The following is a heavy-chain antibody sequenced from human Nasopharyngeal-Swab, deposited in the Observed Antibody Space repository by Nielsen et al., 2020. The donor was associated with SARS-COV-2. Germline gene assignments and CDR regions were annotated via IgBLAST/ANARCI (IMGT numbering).Heavy chain of an antibody. J-gene: IGHJ4*02. CDR1: GFTFSSYW. Sequence: GESLKISCAASGFTFSSYWMHWVRQAPGKGLVWVSRINSDGSSTSYADSVKGRFTISRDNAKSSLYLQMNSLRAEDTAVYYCARSTYCSSTSCYALRARYFDYWGQGTLVTVSS. V-gene: IGHV3-74*01. CDR3: ARSTYCSSTSCYALRARYFDY. D-gene: IGHD2-2*01. CDR2: INSDGSST.